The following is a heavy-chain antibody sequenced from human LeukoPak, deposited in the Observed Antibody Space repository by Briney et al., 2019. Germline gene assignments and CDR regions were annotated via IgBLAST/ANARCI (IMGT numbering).Heavy chain of an antibody. D-gene: IGHD6-13*01. V-gene: IGHV4-59*13. CDR2: IYYSGST. CDR3: AREVAAAGGHNWFNP. J-gene: IGHJ5*02. Sequence: SESLSLTSTHPLDSTSISYWCCMSARPEERLGRRGYIYYSGSTNYNPSLKSRVTISVDTSKNQFSLKLSSVTAADTAVYYCAREVAAAGGHNWFNPWGQGTLVTVSS. CDR1: LDSTSISY.